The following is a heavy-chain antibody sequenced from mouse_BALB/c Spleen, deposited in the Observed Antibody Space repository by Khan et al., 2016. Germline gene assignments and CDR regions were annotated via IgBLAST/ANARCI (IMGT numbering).Heavy chain of an antibody. CDR2: ISSGSSAT. CDR1: GFTFSSFG. Sequence: EVELVESGGGLVQPGGSRKLSCAASGFTFSSFGMHWVRQAPEKGLEWVAYISSGSSATYYEDTVKGRFTISRDNPKNTLFLQMTSLRSEDTAMNYVEKHYGNYESGWFAYWGQGTLVTVSA. CDR3: EKHYGNYESGWFAY. V-gene: IGHV5-17*02. D-gene: IGHD2-1*01. J-gene: IGHJ3*01.